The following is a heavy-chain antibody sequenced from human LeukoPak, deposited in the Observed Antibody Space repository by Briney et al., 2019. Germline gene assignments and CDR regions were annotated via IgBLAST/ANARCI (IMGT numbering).Heavy chain of an antibody. J-gene: IGHJ5*02. Sequence: SETLSLTCAVSGGSISSSNWWSWDRQPPGKGLEWIGEIYHSGSTNYNPSLKSRVTISVDKSKNQFSLKLSSVTAADTAVYYCARGFIATNPTGGWFDPWGQGTLLTVSS. CDR1: GGSISSSNW. CDR2: IYHSGST. V-gene: IGHV4-4*02. CDR3: ARGFIATNPTGGWFDP. D-gene: IGHD6-13*01.